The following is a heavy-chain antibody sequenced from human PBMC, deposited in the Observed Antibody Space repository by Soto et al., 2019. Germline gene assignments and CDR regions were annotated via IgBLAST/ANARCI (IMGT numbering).Heavy chain of an antibody. CDR2: LIPMFGTT. CDR3: ARAVVLTFTRFYDMDV. CDR1: GGTFSSYS. D-gene: IGHD3-9*01. V-gene: IGHV1-69*18. J-gene: IGHJ6*01. Sequence: QVQLVQSGAEVKTPGSSVKVSCKASGGTFSSYSINWVRQAPGQGLEWMGRLIPMFGTTDYAQRFQGRVTFNAAESTSTDSMEVTNLTSEDTAVYYCARAVVLTFTRFYDMDVW.